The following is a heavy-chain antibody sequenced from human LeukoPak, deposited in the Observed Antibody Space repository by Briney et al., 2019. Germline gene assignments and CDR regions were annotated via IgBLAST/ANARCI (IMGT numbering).Heavy chain of an antibody. CDR1: GFPLSRLW. Sequence: GSLRPSCATSGFPLSRLWMHWVRQTAGKGPVWVSRINSGGSGTSYADSVEGRFTISRDNAKNILYLQMNSLRAEDTALYYCATSLGPLTEYWGQGTLVTVSS. D-gene: IGHD7-27*01. CDR3: ATSLGPLTEY. CDR2: INSGGSGT. J-gene: IGHJ4*02. V-gene: IGHV3-74*01.